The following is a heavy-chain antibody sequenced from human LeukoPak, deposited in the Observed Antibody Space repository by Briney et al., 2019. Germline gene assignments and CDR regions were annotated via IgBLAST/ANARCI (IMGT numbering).Heavy chain of an antibody. CDR3: ATAPYYDFWSGYFLY. V-gene: IGHV1-24*01. J-gene: IGHJ4*02. CDR1: GYTLTELS. CDR2: FDPEDGET. D-gene: IGHD3-3*01. Sequence: GASVKVSCKVSGYTLTELSMHWVRQAPGKGLEWMGGFDPEDGETIYAQKFQGRVTMTEDTSTDTAYMELSSLRSEDTAVYYCATAPYYDFWSGYFLYWGQGTLVTVSS.